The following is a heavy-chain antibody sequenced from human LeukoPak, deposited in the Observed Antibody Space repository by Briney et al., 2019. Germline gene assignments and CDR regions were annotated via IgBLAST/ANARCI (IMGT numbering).Heavy chain of an antibody. CDR2: IYYSGST. Sequence: SETLSLTCTVSGGSISSSSYYWGWIRQPPGKGLEWIGSIYYSGSTYYNPSLKSRVTISVDTSKNQFSLKLSSVTAADTAVYYCARVVGFNWFDPWGQGTLVTVSS. D-gene: IGHD2-15*01. V-gene: IGHV4-39*07. CDR1: GGSISSSSYY. CDR3: ARVVGFNWFDP. J-gene: IGHJ5*02.